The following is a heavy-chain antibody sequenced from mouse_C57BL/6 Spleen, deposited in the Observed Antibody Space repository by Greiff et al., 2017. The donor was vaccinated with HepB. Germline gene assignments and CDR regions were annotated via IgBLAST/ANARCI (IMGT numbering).Heavy chain of an antibody. CDR3: ARSNYYGSPYYFDY. V-gene: IGHV1-50*01. D-gene: IGHD1-1*01. CDR1: GYTFTSYW. J-gene: IGHJ2*01. CDR2: IDPSDSYT. Sequence: QVQLKQPGAELVKPGASVKLSCKASGYTFTSYWMQWVKLRPGQGLEWIGEIDPSDSYTNYNQKFKGKATLTVVTSSSTAYMQLSSLTSEDSAVYYCARSNYYGSPYYFDYWGQGTTLTVAS.